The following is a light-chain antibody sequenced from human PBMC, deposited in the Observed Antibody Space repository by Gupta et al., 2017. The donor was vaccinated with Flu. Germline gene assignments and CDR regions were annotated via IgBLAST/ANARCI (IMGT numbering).Light chain of an antibody. J-gene: IGKJ4*01. CDR3: QQYDNFSRMT. CDR2: KTS. Sequence: DIQVTQFPSTLSASVGDSVTITCRPSQNVITYLAWYQQKQGKAPKLLIYKTSNLETGVPSRFSGSGSGTDFSLTISSLQPDDSATYYCQQYDNFSRMTFGGGTKVEVK. CDR1: QNVITY. V-gene: IGKV1-5*03.